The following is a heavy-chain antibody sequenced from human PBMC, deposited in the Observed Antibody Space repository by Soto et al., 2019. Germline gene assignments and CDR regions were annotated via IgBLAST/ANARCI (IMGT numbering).Heavy chain of an antibody. J-gene: IGHJ4*02. CDR1: GFTFSNAW. V-gene: IGHV3-15*01. CDR3: TTDLVATIDPDY. CDR2: IKSKTDGGTT. D-gene: IGHD5-12*01. Sequence: GGSLRLSCAASGFTFSNAWMSWVRQAPGKGLEWVGRIKSKTDGGTTDYAAPVKGRFTISRDDSKNTLYLQMNSLKTEDTAVYYCTTDLVATIDPDYWGQGTLVTVSS.